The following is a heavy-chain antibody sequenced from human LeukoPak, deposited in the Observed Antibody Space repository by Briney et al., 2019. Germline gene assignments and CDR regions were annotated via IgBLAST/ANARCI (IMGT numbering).Heavy chain of an antibody. J-gene: IGHJ4*02. D-gene: IGHD3-16*01. CDR1: EFTVSSNY. CDR2: IYSGGST. CDR3: ARGPTGGDGYFDY. Sequence: GGSLRLSCAASEFTVSSNYMSWVRQAPGKGLEWVSVIYSGGSTYYAGSVKGRFSISRDNSKNTLYLQMNSLRAEDTAVYYCARGPTGGDGYFDYWGQGTLVTVSS. V-gene: IGHV3-66*01.